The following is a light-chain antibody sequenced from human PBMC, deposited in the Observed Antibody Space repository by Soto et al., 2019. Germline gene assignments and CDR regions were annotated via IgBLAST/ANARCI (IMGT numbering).Light chain of an antibody. Sequence: QSVLTQPRPVSRSPGQSVTISCTGTSSDVGGYKYVSWYQQHPGKAPKVMIYDVSMRPSGVPDRFSGSKSGNTASLTISGLQAEDEADYYCCSYAGSYFYVFGTGTKVTVL. CDR1: SSDVGGYKY. V-gene: IGLV2-11*01. CDR3: CSYAGSYFYV. J-gene: IGLJ1*01. CDR2: DVS.